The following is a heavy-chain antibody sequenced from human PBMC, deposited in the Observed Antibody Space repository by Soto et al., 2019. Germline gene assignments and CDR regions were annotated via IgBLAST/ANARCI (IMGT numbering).Heavy chain of an antibody. CDR3: AKEGGRFLEWLPPYYYYYGMDV. CDR1: GVQCSSYS. D-gene: IGHD3-3*01. CDR2: ISYDGSNK. J-gene: IGHJ6*02. V-gene: IGHV3-30*18. Sequence: LIHSCGASGVQCSSYSMNWVSKDPGKGLEWVSVISYDGSNKYYADSVKGRFTISRDNSKNTLYLQMNSLRAEDTAVYYCAKEGGRFLEWLPPYYYYYGMDVWGQGTTVTVS.